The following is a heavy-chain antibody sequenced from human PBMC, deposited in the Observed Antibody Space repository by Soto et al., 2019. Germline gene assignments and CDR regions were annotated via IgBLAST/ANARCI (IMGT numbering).Heavy chain of an antibody. CDR2: LIPIFGTA. Sequence: QGQLVQYGAEVKKPGSSVKVSCKASGGTFSSYAVSWVRQSPGQGLEWMGGLIPIFGTANYAQKFQGRVTIPADDSASTAYMALNSLSSKDRGVYYCAKDGEPGRFDYWGQGTLVTRS. V-gene: IGHV1-69*12. CDR3: AKDGEPGRFDY. CDR1: GGTFSSYA. D-gene: IGHD7-27*01. J-gene: IGHJ4*02.